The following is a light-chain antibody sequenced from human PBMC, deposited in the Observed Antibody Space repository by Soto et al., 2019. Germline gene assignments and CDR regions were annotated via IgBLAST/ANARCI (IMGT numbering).Light chain of an antibody. CDR3: QQYNSYST. CDR1: QSIGTW. CDR2: EAS. V-gene: IGKV1-5*01. J-gene: IGKJ1*01. Sequence: DIPMTQSPSTLSASVGDRVTITCRASQSIGTWLAWYQQRPGKAPKVLIYEASSLKSGVPARFSGSGSGTEFTLTISNLQPDDFATYYCQQYNSYSTFGQGTKVEIK.